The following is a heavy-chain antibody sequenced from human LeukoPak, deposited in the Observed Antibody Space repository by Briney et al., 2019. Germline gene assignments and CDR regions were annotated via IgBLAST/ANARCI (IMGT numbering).Heavy chain of an antibody. Sequence: SETLSLTCTVSGGSISSSSYYWGWIRQPPGKGLEWIGRIYTSGSTNYNPSLKSRVTMSVDTSKNQFSLKLSSVTAADTAVYYCARDDYGSGSPFDYWGQGTLVTVSS. D-gene: IGHD3-10*01. J-gene: IGHJ4*02. CDR1: GGSISSSSYY. CDR3: ARDDYGSGSPFDY. V-gene: IGHV4-39*07. CDR2: IYTSGST.